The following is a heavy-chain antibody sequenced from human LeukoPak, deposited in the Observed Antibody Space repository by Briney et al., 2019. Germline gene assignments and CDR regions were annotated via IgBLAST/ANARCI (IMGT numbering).Heavy chain of an antibody. V-gene: IGHV1-69*01. Sequence: SVKVSCKASGGTFISYAISWVRQAPGQGLEWMGGIIPIFGTANYAQKFQGRVTITADESTSTAYMELSSLRSEDTAVYYCARVPRGYDSSGYYPNWYFDLWGRGTLVTVSS. CDR2: IIPIFGTA. CDR3: ARVPRGYDSSGYYPNWYFDL. J-gene: IGHJ2*01. CDR1: GGTFISYA. D-gene: IGHD3-22*01.